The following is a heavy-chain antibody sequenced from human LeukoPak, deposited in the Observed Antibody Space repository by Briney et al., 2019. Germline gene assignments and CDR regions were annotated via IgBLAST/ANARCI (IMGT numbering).Heavy chain of an antibody. V-gene: IGHV3-33*08. CDR1: GFTFSSYG. Sequence: GGSLRLSCAASGFTFSSYGMHWVRQAPGKGLEWVAVIWYDGSNKYYADSVKGRFTISRDNSKNTLYLQMSSLRAEDTAVYYCARGIYDFWSGYHYGMDVWGQGTTVTVSS. CDR2: IWYDGSNK. D-gene: IGHD3-3*01. J-gene: IGHJ6*02. CDR3: ARGIYDFWSGYHYGMDV.